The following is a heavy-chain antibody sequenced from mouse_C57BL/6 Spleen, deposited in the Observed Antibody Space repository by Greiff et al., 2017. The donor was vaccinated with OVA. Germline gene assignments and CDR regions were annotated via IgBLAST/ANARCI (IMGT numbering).Heavy chain of an antibody. D-gene: IGHD1-1*01. CDR3: ARDSYGSGMDY. V-gene: IGHV3-6*01. CDR1: GYSITSGYY. J-gene: IGHJ4*01. Sequence: EVKLQESGPGLVKPSQSLSLTCSVTGYSITSGYYWNWIRQFPGNKLEWMGYISYDGSNNYNPSLKNRISITRDTSKNQFFLKLNSVTTEDTATYYCARDSYGSGMDYWGQGTSVTVSS. CDR2: ISYDGSN.